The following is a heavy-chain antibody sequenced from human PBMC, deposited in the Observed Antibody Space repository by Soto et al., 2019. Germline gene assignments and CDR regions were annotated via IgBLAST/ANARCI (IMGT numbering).Heavy chain of an antibody. J-gene: IGHJ4*02. CDR3: ARDSKLGSGVDY. CDR1: GFTFSSYS. CDR2: ISSSSSYI. V-gene: IGHV3-21*01. Sequence: SGGGLVKPGGSLRLSCAASGFTFSSYSMNWVRQAPGKGLEWVSSISSSSSYIYYADSVKGRFTISRDNAKNSLYLQMNSLRAEDTAVYYCARDSKLGSGVDYWGQGTLVTVSS. D-gene: IGHD7-27*01.